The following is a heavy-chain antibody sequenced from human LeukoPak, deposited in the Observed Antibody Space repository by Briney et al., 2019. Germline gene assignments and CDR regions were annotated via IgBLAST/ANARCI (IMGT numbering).Heavy chain of an antibody. Sequence: SVTVSRKASGYTFTCYYMHWVRQAPGQGLEGMGGINPNRGGTDYAHEFHGRVTMTRATSISTDSMELSRLSSGDTAVYVFCRPRYTSSWYCFDNCGQGNPFTVSP. CDR1: GYTFTCYY. V-gene: IGHV1-2*07. CDR3: CRPRYTSSWYCFDN. J-gene: IGHJ4*02. CDR2: INPNRGGT. D-gene: IGHD6-13*01.